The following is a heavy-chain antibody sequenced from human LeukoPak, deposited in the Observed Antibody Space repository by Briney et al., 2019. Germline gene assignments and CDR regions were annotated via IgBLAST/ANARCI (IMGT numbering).Heavy chain of an antibody. D-gene: IGHD1-1*01. CDR1: GFSFRTYS. Sequence: PGGSLRLSCAASGFSFRTYSINWVRQAPGKGLEWISYIRSSDGTVYYADSVKGRFTISIDKAKNSLYLQMHSLRDEDTAVYYCARVGATGTADYWGQGTLVTVS. CDR3: ARVGATGTADY. J-gene: IGHJ4*02. CDR2: IRSSDGTV. V-gene: IGHV3-48*02.